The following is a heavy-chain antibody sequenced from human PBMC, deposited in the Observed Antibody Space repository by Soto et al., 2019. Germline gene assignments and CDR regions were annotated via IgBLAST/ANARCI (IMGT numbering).Heavy chain of an antibody. Sequence: GGSLRLSCAASGFTFSSYSMNWVRQAPGKGLEWVSYISSSSSTIYYADSVKGRFTISRDNSKNTLYLQMNSLRAEDTAVYYCAKDPSDDFWSGYTDYWGQGTLVTVSS. J-gene: IGHJ4*02. CDR1: GFTFSSYS. D-gene: IGHD3-3*01. CDR2: ISSSSSTI. V-gene: IGHV3-48*01. CDR3: AKDPSDDFWSGYTDY.